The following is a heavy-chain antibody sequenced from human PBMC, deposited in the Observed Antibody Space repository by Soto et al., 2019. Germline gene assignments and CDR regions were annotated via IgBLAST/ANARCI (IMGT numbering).Heavy chain of an antibody. CDR1: GGSISSGGYY. CDR2: IYYSGST. CDR3: ARVRYDILTDLPSRGFDY. V-gene: IGHV4-31*03. Sequence: QVQLQESGPGLVKPSQTLSLTCTVSGGSISSGGYYWSWIRQHPGKGLEWIGYIYYSGSTYYNPSLKRRVILSVDTSKNQFSLKLSSVTAADTAVYYCARVRYDILTDLPSRGFDYWGQGTLVTVSS. D-gene: IGHD3-9*01. J-gene: IGHJ4*02.